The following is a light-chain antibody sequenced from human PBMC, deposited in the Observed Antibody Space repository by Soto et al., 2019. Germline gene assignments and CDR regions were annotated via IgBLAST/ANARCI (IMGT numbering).Light chain of an antibody. V-gene: IGKV1-9*01. CDR2: SAS. CDR1: QAIGSY. J-gene: IGKJ3*01. Sequence: IQLTQSPSSLSASVGDTVTITCRASQAIGSYFAWYQQRPGTAPKLLIYSASTLHSGVPSRFSRSGSGTDFTLTISSLQPEDFATYYCQQVDSYPRTFGPGTTVEI. CDR3: QQVDSYPRT.